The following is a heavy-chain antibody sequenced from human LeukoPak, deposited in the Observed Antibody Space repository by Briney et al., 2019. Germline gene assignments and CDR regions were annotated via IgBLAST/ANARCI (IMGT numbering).Heavy chain of an antibody. CDR1: GGSFSGYY. Sequence: SETLSLTCAVYGGSFSGYYWSWIRQPPGKGLEWSGEINHSGSTNYNPSLKSRVTISVDTSKNQFSLKLSSVTAADTAVYYCAVGDSSGWYYLDYWGQGTLVTVSS. V-gene: IGHV4-34*01. CDR2: INHSGST. J-gene: IGHJ4*02. D-gene: IGHD6-19*01. CDR3: AVGDSSGWYYLDY.